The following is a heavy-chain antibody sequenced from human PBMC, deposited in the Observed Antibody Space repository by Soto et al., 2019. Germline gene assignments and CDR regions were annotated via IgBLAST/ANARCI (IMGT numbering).Heavy chain of an antibody. CDR3: ARKGYGSGTNWFDP. V-gene: IGHV4-38-2*01. J-gene: IGHJ5*02. Sequence: XGTLSLSFAVSEYSITYGYYCGWIRQPPGKGLEWIGCIYYSVNAYYNPSLKSRDTISVDTSKNHSSLRLNSVTAEDPAVYYCARKGYGSGTNWFDPWGQGTLVPV. CDR1: EYSITYGYY. D-gene: IGHD3-10*01. CDR2: IYYSVNA.